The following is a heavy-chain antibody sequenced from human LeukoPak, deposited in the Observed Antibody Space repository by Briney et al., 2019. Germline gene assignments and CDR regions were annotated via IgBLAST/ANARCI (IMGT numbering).Heavy chain of an antibody. CDR3: ARHELSGFGELFTFDY. J-gene: IGHJ4*02. CDR1: GGSISSSSYY. D-gene: IGHD3-10*01. CDR2: IYYSGST. Sequence: SETLSLTCTVSGGSISSSSYYWGWIRQPPGKGLEWIGSIYYSGSTYYNPSLKSRVTISVDTSKNQFSLKLSSVTAADTAVYYCARHELSGFGELFTFDYWGQGTLVTVSS. V-gene: IGHV4-39*01.